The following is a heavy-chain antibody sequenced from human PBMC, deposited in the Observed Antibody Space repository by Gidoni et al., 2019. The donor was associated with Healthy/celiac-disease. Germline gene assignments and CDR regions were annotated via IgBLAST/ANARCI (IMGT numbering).Heavy chain of an antibody. J-gene: IGHJ6*02. CDR2: IRSKAYGGTT. D-gene: IGHD3-10*01. V-gene: IGHV3-49*05. Sequence: EVQLVESGGGLVKPGRSLRLSCTASGFTFGDYAMSWFRQAPGKGLEWVGFIRSKAYGGTTEYAASVKGRFTISRDDSKSIAYLQMNSLKTEDTAVYYCTRSGRSGPYGMDVWGQGTTVTVSS. CDR3: TRSGRSGPYGMDV. CDR1: GFTFGDYA.